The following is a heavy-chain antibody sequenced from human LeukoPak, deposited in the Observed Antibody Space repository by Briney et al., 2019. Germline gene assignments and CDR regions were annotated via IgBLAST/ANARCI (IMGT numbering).Heavy chain of an antibody. Sequence: GGSLRLSCAASGFTFSNYAMAWVRQAPGKGLEWVSGISASGAFTNYADSVKGRFTVSRDNSKNRNTVYLQLNSLRVEDTAVYYCSRTYAMDVWGQGTTVTVSS. CDR3: SRTYAMDV. CDR2: ISASGAFT. V-gene: IGHV3-23*01. D-gene: IGHD1-14*01. J-gene: IGHJ6*02. CDR1: GFTFSNYA.